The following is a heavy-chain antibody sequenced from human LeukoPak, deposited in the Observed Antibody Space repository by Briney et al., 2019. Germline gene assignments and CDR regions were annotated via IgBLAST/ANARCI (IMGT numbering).Heavy chain of an antibody. CDR3: ASRTPSGSYYEY. Sequence: PSETLSLTCTVSGGSISSYYWSWIRQPPGKGLEWIGYIYYSGSTNYNPSLKSRVTISVDTSKNQFSLKLSSVTAADTAVYYCASRTPSGSYYEYWGQGTLVTVSS. J-gene: IGHJ4*02. CDR1: GGSISSYY. CDR2: IYYSGST. D-gene: IGHD1-26*01. V-gene: IGHV4-59*08.